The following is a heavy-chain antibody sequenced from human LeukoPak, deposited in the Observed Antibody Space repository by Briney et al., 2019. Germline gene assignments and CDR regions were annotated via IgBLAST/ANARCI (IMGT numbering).Heavy chain of an antibody. CDR2: ISAYYGNT. CDR3: ARTPPGSYLDY. Sequence: ASVKVSCKASGGTFSSYAISWVRQAPGQGPEWMGWISAYYGNTNYAQKLQGRVTMTTDTSTSTAYMELRSLRSDDTAVYYCARTPPGSYLDYWGQGTLVTVSS. CDR1: GGTFSSYA. J-gene: IGHJ4*02. V-gene: IGHV1-18*01. D-gene: IGHD3-10*01.